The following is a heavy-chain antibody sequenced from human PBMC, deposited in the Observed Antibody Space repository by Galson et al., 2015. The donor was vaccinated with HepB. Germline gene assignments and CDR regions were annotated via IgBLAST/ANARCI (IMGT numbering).Heavy chain of an antibody. CDR1: GFTFSSYA. V-gene: IGHV3-30*04. CDR2: ISYDGSNK. J-gene: IGHJ4*02. D-gene: IGHD1-26*01. Sequence: SLRLSCAASGFTFSSYAMHWVRQAPGKGLEWVAVISYDGSNKYYADSVKGRFTISRDNSKNTLYLQMNSLRAEDTAVYYCAREAGGSYYFDYWGQGTLVTVSS. CDR3: AREAGGSYYFDY.